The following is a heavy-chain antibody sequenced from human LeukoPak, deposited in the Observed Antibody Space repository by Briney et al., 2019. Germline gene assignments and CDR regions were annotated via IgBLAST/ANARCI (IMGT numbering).Heavy chain of an antibody. Sequence: GGSLRLSCAASEFTFSDYDMSWIRQAPGKGLEWVSYISSSGRYKYYADSVKGRFTISRDSAKNSLFLQMNSLRAEDTAVYYCARGGAGRGYSGYGQLDYWGQGTLVTVSS. D-gene: IGHD5-12*01. CDR1: EFTFSDYD. J-gene: IGHJ4*02. CDR2: ISSSGRYK. V-gene: IGHV3-11*04. CDR3: ARGGAGRGYSGYGQLDY.